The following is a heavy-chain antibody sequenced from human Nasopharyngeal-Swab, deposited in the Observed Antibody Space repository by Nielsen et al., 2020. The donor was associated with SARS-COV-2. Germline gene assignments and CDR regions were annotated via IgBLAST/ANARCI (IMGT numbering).Heavy chain of an antibody. J-gene: IGHJ6*02. D-gene: IGHD3-3*01. V-gene: IGHV7-4-1*02. Sequence: VKVSCKASGYTFTSYAMNWVRQAPGQGLEWMGWINTNTGNPTYAQGFTGRFVFSLDTSVSTAYLQISSLKAEDTAVYYCAREEGVTIFGVPIGFGYYGMDVWGQGTTVTVSS. CDR1: GYTFTSYA. CDR2: INTNTGNP. CDR3: AREEGVTIFGVPIGFGYYGMDV.